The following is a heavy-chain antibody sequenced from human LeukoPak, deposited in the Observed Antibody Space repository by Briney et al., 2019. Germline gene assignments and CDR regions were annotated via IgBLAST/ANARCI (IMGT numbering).Heavy chain of an antibody. Sequence: GGPLRLSCAASGFTFSIHWMNWVRQAPGKGLECVANINQDGSDKYYVDSVKGRFTISRDNTKNSLHLQMNSLRAEDTAVYYCASSHSVVAATPNDYWGQGTLVTVSS. CDR3: ASSHSVVAATPNDY. D-gene: IGHD2-15*01. J-gene: IGHJ4*02. CDR2: INQDGSDK. CDR1: GFTFSIHW. V-gene: IGHV3-7*01.